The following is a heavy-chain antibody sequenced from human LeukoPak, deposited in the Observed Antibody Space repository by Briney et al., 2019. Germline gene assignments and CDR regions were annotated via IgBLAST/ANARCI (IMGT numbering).Heavy chain of an antibody. CDR2: LYSGGST. V-gene: IGHV3-66*01. Sequence: GGSLSLSCAASEFSVVSNYMTWVRQAPGKGLEWVSLLYSGGSTYYADSVKGRFTISGDNSKNTQYHQMNSLRADATAVYYWERGPSGYHNTGGQGILVTVSS. CDR3: ERGPSGYHNT. D-gene: IGHD5-12*01. CDR1: EFSVVSNY. J-gene: IGHJ4*02.